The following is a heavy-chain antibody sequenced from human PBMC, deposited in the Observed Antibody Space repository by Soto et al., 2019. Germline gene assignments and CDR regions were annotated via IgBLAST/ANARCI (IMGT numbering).Heavy chain of an antibody. CDR2: VYRGTS. CDR3: ARESLKETITMTVVIDH. J-gene: IGHJ4*02. V-gene: IGHV4-4*07. D-gene: IGHD3-22*01. CDR1: GDSISSYS. Sequence: SETLSLTCSVSGDSISSYSWSWIRQPAGKGLEWLGRVYRGTSNYNPSLKSRLIMSLGTSKNQFSLNLRSVTAADTAVYYCARESLKETITMTVVIDHWGQGTQVTVSS.